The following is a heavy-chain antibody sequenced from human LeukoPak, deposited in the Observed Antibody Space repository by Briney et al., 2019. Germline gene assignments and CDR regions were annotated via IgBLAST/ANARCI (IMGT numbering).Heavy chain of an antibody. D-gene: IGHD3-10*01. CDR1: GFTFSSSD. J-gene: IGHJ4*02. Sequence: HSGGSLRLSCAASGFTFSSSDMSWVRQAPGSGLEWVSSIRHSDSNTYYADSVMGRFTISRDNSKNTLYLQMNSLSAEDTAVYYCAKPFITMVRGVIINGNIFGYWGQGTLVTVSS. CDR2: IRHSDSNT. V-gene: IGHV3-23*05. CDR3: AKPFITMVRGVIINGNIFGY.